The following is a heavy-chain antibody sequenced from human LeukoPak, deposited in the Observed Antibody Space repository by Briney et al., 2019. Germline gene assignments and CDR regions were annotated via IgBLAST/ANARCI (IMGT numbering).Heavy chain of an antibody. V-gene: IGHV3-23*01. D-gene: IGHD4-11*01. J-gene: IGHJ6*03. CDR3: TRVEETATTAAIIRKYSYYYYYMDV. CDR2: VSTTGGST. Sequence: GGSLRLSCGASSFTFSSYVMSWVRQAPGKGLEWVSNVSTTGGSTYYADSVKGRFTISRDNAKNSLYLQMNSLRADATAVYYCTRVEETATTAAIIRKYSYYYYYMDVWGKGNTVTVSS. CDR1: SFTFSSYV.